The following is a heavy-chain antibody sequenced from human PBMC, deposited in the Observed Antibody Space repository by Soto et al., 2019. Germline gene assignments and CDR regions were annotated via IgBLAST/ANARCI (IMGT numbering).Heavy chain of an antibody. CDR3: ARAAPGGYSYGYYYGMDV. D-gene: IGHD5-18*01. J-gene: IGHJ6*02. Sequence: GESLKISCNGSGYSFTSYWISWVRQMPGKGLEWMGRIDPSDSYTNYSPSFQGHVTISADKSISTAYLQWSSLKASDTAMYYCARAAPGGYSYGYYYGMDVWGQGTTVTVSS. CDR2: IDPSDSYT. CDR1: GYSFTSYW. V-gene: IGHV5-10-1*01.